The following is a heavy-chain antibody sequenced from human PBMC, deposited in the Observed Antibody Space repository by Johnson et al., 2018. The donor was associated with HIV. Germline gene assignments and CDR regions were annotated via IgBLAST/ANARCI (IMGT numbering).Heavy chain of an antibody. J-gene: IGHJ3*02. Sequence: QVQLVESGGGVVRPGGSLRLSCAASGFAFHDRGMSWVRQAPGKGLEWVAVISYDGTNKYYADPVKGRFTVSRDNSKNTLYLQMSSLRAEDTAVYYCAKDQVEWVSSGYPVTTFDIWGQGTMVTVSS. CDR3: AKDQVEWVSSGYPVTTFDI. V-gene: IGHV3-30*19. CDR1: GFAFHDRG. D-gene: IGHD3-22*01. CDR2: ISYDGTNK.